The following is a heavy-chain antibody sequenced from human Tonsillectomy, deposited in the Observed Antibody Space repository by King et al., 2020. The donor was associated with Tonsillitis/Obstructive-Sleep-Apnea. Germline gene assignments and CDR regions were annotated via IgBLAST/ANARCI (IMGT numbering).Heavy chain of an antibody. CDR3: AKEFYGSGCIDY. V-gene: IGHV3-30*18. J-gene: IGHJ4*02. CDR2: IAYDGSNK. Sequence: VQLVESGGGVVQPGRSLRLSCAASGFTFSSYGMHWVRQAPGKGLEWVAGIAYDGSNKYYADSVKGRFTISRDNSKNTLYLQMNSLRAEDTAVYYCAKEFYGSGCIDYWGQGTLVTVSS. D-gene: IGHD3-10*01. CDR1: GFTFSSYG.